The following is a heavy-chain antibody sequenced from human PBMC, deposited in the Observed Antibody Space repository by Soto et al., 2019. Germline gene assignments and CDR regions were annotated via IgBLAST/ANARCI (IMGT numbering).Heavy chain of an antibody. CDR3: AQYRGHYYDSSGYYYVY. CDR2: VGVSGVDT. V-gene: IGHV3-23*01. CDR1: GFPFSSYA. J-gene: IGHJ4*02. Sequence: PGGSLRRSCVASGFPFSSYAMTWVRQAPGKGLEWVSGVGVSGVDTYYADSVKGRFTISRDNSKNTLYLQMNSLRAEDTAVYYCAQYRGHYYDSSGYYYVYWGQGTLVTVSS. D-gene: IGHD3-22*01.